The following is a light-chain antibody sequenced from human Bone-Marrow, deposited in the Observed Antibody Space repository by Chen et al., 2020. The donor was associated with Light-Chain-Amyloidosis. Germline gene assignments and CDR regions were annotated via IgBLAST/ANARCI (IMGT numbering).Light chain of an antibody. Sequence: SYELTQPPSVSVSPGQTARITCSGDDLPTKYAYWYQQKPGQARVLVIHRDTERPSGISERFSGSRSGTTATLTSSGVQAEDEADYHCQSADSSGTYEVIFGGGTKLTVL. CDR1: DLPTKY. V-gene: IGLV3-25*03. CDR3: QSADSSGTYEVI. CDR2: RDT. J-gene: IGLJ2*01.